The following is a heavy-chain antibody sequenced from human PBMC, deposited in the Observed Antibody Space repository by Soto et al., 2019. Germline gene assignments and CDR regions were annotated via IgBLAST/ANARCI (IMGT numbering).Heavy chain of an antibody. Sequence: GGSLRLSCAASGFTFSDYYMSWIRQAPGKGLEWVSYISSSSSYTNYADSVKGRFTISRDNAKNSLYLQMNSLRAEDTAVYYCARDLRRGYSYAPEKAFDIWGQGTMVTVSS. CDR2: ISSSSSYT. D-gene: IGHD5-18*01. J-gene: IGHJ3*02. V-gene: IGHV3-11*06. CDR3: ARDLRRGYSYAPEKAFDI. CDR1: GFTFSDYY.